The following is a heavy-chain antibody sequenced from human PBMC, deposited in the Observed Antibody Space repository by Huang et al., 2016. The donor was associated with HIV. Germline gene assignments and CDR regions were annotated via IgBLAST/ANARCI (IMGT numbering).Heavy chain of an antibody. CDR3: AKDRRAYYYGSGIEY. CDR2: ISYDGRNK. Sequence: QVQLVESGGGVVEPGRSLRVSCAASGFSFSDSGMHWVRPAPGKGLEWVAVISYDGRNKVYADYVKGRFTISRDKSKNTVYLQMNSLRAGDTAVYYCAKDRRAYYYGSGIEYWGQGARVTVSS. J-gene: IGHJ4*02. CDR1: GFSFSDSG. V-gene: IGHV3-30*18. D-gene: IGHD3-10*01.